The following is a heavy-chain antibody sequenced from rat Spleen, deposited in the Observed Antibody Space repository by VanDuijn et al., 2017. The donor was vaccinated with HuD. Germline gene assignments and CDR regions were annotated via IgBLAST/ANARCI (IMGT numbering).Heavy chain of an antibody. CDR1: GFTFNNYW. CDR2: ITHIGGIT. J-gene: IGHJ4*01. D-gene: IGHD1-12*02. Sequence: EVQLVESGGGLVQPGRSLKLTCEASGFTFNNYWMTWIRQAPGKGLEWVATITHIGGITYYPDSVKGRFTISRDNAKSTLYLQMNSLRSEDTATYYCTREGYYDGTYYPYYVMGAWGQGASVTVSS. V-gene: IGHV5-31*01. CDR3: TREGYYDGTYYPYYVMGA.